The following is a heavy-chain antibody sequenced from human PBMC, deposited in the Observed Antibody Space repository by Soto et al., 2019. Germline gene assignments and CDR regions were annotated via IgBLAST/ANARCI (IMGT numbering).Heavy chain of an antibody. Sequence: EVQLVESGGGLVQPGGSLRLSCAASGFTFSSYSMNWVGQAPGKGLEWVSYISSSSSTIYYADSVKGRFTISRDNAKNSMYRQMNSLRDEDTAVYYCARAPRTDYVGLSGWFDPWGQGTLVTVSS. V-gene: IGHV3-48*02. D-gene: IGHD4-17*01. CDR2: ISSSSSTI. CDR1: GFTFSSYS. J-gene: IGHJ5*02. CDR3: ARAPRTDYVGLSGWFDP.